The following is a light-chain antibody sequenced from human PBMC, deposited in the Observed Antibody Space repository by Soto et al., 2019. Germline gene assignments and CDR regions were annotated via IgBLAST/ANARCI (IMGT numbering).Light chain of an antibody. V-gene: IGLV2-11*01. CDR2: DVS. CDR3: CAYAGSYTLV. Sequence: QSVLTQPRSVSGSPGQSVTISCTGTSSDVGAYKYVSWYQQNPGKAPKLMIYDVSERPSGVPDRFSGSKSGNMASLTISGLQAEDEADYYCCAYAGSYTLVFGGGTKVTVL. CDR1: SSDVGAYKY. J-gene: IGLJ2*01.